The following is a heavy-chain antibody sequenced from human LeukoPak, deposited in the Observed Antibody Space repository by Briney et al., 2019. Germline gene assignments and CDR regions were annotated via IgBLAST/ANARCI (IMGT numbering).Heavy chain of an antibody. V-gene: IGHV1-69*13. J-gene: IGHJ5*02. CDR1: GGTFSSYA. D-gene: IGHD3-9*01. Sequence: GASVKVSCKASGGTFSSYAISWVRQAPGQGLEWMGGIIPIFGTANYAQKFQGRVTITADESTSTAYMELSSLRSEDTAVYYCARALHDILTGYPNWFDPWGQGTLVTVSS. CDR3: ARALHDILTGYPNWFDP. CDR2: IIPIFGTA.